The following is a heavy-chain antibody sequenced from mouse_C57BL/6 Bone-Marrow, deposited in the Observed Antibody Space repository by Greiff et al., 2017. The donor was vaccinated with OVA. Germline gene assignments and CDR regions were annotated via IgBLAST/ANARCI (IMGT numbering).Heavy chain of an antibody. CDR3: ARGITTVVGAMDY. Sequence: QVQLKESGAELVRPGTSVKMSCKASGYTFTNYWIGWAKQRPGHGLEWIGDIYPGGGYTNYNEKFKGKATLTVDKSSSTAYMELRSLTSEDSAVYYCARGITTVVGAMDYWGQGTSVTVSS. V-gene: IGHV1-63*01. J-gene: IGHJ4*01. CDR2: IYPGGGYT. CDR1: GYTFTNYW. D-gene: IGHD1-1*01.